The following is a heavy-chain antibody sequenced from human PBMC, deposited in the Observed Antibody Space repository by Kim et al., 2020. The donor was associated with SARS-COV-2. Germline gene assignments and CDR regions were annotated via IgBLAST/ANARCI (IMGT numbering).Heavy chain of an antibody. V-gene: IGHV3-23*01. Sequence: GGSLRLSCAASGFTFSSYAMSWVRQAPGKGLEWVSAISCSGGSTYYADSVKGRFTISRDNSKNTLYLQMNSLRAEDTAVYYCARMDYGSGSYLDYWGQGTLVTVSS. D-gene: IGHD3-10*01. CDR1: GFTFSSYA. J-gene: IGHJ4*02. CDR2: ISCSGGST. CDR3: ARMDYGSGSYLDY.